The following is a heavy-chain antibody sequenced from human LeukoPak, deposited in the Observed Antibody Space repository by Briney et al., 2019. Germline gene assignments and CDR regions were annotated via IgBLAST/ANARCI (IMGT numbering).Heavy chain of an antibody. V-gene: IGHV3-7*01. CDR3: ARGRHIAL. J-gene: IGHJ4*02. D-gene: IGHD2-21*01. Sequence: GGSLRLSCATSGFTLSKYWMNWVRQAPGKGLEWVANIEEDGNKKNYVDSVKGRFTISRDNVKNEIYVQMNSLRADDTAVYYCARGRHIALWGQGTLVTVSS. CDR1: GFTLSKYW. CDR2: IEEDGNKK.